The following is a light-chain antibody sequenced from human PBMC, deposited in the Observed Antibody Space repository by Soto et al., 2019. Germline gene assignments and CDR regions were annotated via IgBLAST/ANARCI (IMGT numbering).Light chain of an antibody. V-gene: IGLV1-40*01. CDR1: SSKIGAGYD. CDR3: QSYDSSLSGSEV. Sequence: QSVLTQPPSVSGAPWQRVTISCPGSSSKIGAGYDVHWYQQLPGTAPKLLIYGNSNRPSGVPDRFSGSKSGTSASLAITGLQAEDEADYYCQSYDSSLSGSEVFGTGTKVTVL. J-gene: IGLJ1*01. CDR2: GNS.